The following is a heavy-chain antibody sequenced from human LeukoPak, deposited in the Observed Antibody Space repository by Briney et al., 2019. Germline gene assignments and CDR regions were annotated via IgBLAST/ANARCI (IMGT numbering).Heavy chain of an antibody. D-gene: IGHD5-24*01. CDR1: GGSISSSSYY. V-gene: IGHV4-39*01. CDR3: ARHRSEVEMATIIGIFDY. J-gene: IGHJ4*02. Sequence: PSETLSLTCTVSGGSISSSSYYWGWIRQPPGKGLEWIGSIYYSGSTYYNPSLKSRVTISVDTSKNQFSLKLSSVTAADTAVYYCARHRSEVEMATIIGIFDYWGQGTLVTVSS. CDR2: IYYSGST.